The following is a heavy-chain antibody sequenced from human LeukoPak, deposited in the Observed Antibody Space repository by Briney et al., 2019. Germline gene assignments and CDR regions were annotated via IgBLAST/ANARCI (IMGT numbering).Heavy chain of an antibody. CDR2: INHNGNVN. D-gene: IGHD3-16*01. Sequence: GGSLRLSCAASGFTFSSFWMNWARQAPGKGLEWVASINHNGNVNYYVDSVKGRFTISRDNAKNSLYLQMSNLRAEDTAVYFCARGGGLDAWGQGATVTVSS. CDR1: GFTFSSFW. J-gene: IGHJ6*02. V-gene: IGHV3-7*03. CDR3: ARGGGLDA.